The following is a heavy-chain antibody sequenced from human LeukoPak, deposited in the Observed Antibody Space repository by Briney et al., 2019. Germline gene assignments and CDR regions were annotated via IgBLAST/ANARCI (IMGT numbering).Heavy chain of an antibody. Sequence: SETLSLTCAVYGGSFSGYYWSWIRQPPGKGLEWIGEINHSGSTNYNPSLKSRVTISVDTSKNQFSLKLSSVTATDTAVYYCARDRAATYYYGSGSYRNWFDPWGQGTLVTVSS. CDR3: ARDRAATYYYGSGSYRNWFDP. CDR2: INHSGST. V-gene: IGHV4-34*01. CDR1: GGSFSGYY. J-gene: IGHJ5*02. D-gene: IGHD3-10*01.